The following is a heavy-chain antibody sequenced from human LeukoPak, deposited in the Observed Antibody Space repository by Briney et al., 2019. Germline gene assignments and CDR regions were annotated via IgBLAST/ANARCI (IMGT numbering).Heavy chain of an antibody. CDR3: TTVSSVSVDY. D-gene: IGHD3-22*01. CDR1: GGYISSYY. J-gene: IGHJ4*02. Sequence: ETLSLTCTLSGGYISSYYWIWIRQPPGKGLKWVGRIKSTTDCGTTDYAAPVKGRFIISRDDSKNTLNLQMNSLTTEDTDVYYCTTVSSVSVDYWGQGTLVTVSA. CDR2: IKSTTDCGTT. V-gene: IGHV3-15*01.